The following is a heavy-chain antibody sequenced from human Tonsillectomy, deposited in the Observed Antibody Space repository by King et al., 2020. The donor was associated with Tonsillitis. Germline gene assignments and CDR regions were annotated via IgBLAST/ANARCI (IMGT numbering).Heavy chain of an antibody. J-gene: IGHJ6*02. D-gene: IGHD3-16*01. Sequence: QLVQSGAEVRKPGASVKVSCMASGYAFNEYYIHWVRQAPGQGLEWMGWINPISGGINSAQTFQGRVTMTRDTSIDTAHMELSRLRFDDTAVYYCAKVWGASRNGYGMDVWGQGTTVTVSS. CDR3: AKVWGASRNGYGMDV. CDR2: INPISGGI. V-gene: IGHV1-2*02. CDR1: GYAFNEYY.